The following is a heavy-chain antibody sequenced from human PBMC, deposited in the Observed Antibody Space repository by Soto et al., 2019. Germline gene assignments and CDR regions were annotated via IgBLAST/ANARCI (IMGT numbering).Heavy chain of an antibody. Sequence: GASVKVSCKASGYTFTSYGISWVRQAPGQGLEWMGWISAYNGNTNYAQKLQGRVTMTTDTSTSTAYMELRSLRSDDTAVYYCARERTTSNWVFFDYWGQGTLLTVSS. V-gene: IGHV1-18*01. CDR3: ARERTTSNWVFFDY. D-gene: IGHD4-4*01. CDR2: ISAYNGNT. J-gene: IGHJ4*02. CDR1: GYTFTSYG.